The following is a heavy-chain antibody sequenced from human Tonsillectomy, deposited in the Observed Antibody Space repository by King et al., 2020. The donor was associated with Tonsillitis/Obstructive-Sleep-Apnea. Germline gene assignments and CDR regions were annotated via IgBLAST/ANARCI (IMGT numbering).Heavy chain of an antibody. D-gene: IGHD3-10*01. CDR3: ARGIRGDNDAFDI. CDR1: GGSISSYY. Sequence: QLQESGPGLVKPSETLSLTCTVSGGSISSYYWSWIRQPPGKGLEWIGYIDYSGSTNYNPSLKIRVTISGDTSKNQFSLKLSSVTAADTAVYYCARGIRGDNDAFDIWGQGTMVTVSS. J-gene: IGHJ3*02. V-gene: IGHV4-59*01. CDR2: IDYSGST.